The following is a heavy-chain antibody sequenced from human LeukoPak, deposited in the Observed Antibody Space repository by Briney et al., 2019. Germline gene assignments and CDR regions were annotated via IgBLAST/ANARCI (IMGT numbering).Heavy chain of an antibody. D-gene: IGHD3-22*01. Sequence: SETLSLTCTVSGGSISSYYWSWIRQPPGEGLEWIGYIYYSGSTNYNPSLKSRVTISIDTSKNQFSLKLSSVTAADTAVYYCAREAYYYDSSGQNTLGYWGQGTLVTVSS. CDR1: GGSISSYY. J-gene: IGHJ4*02. CDR3: AREAYYYDSSGQNTLGY. V-gene: IGHV4-59*12. CDR2: IYYSGST.